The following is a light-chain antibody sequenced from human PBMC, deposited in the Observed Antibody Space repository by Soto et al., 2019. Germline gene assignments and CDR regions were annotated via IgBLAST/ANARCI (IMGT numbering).Light chain of an antibody. CDR1: SGDIGTYYL. Sequence: QSALTQPASVSGSPGQSITISCTGTSGDIGTYYLVSWYQQHPGRAPKLIIFEGNKRPSGVSNRFSASKSGNTASLAISGLQAEAEADYHCCSYAGRSTVICGGGTKVTVL. CDR2: EGN. J-gene: IGLJ2*01. CDR3: CSYAGRSTVI. V-gene: IGLV2-23*01.